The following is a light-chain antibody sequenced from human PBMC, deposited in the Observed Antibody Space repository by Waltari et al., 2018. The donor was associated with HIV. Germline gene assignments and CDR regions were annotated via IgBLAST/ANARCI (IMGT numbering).Light chain of an antibody. CDR2: GAS. CDR3: QQSYSTPRT. J-gene: IGKJ2*01. CDR1: QTISSY. Sequence: LQMTQSPSSLAASVGDRVTITCRASQTISSYLNWYQQKPGKAPMLLIYGASTLHSGVPSRFSGSGSGTDFTLTISSLQPEDFATYYCQQSYSTPRTFGQGTKLEIK. V-gene: IGKV1-39*01.